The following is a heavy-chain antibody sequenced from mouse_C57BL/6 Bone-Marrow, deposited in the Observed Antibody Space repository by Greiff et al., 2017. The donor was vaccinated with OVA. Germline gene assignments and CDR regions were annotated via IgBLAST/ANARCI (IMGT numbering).Heavy chain of an antibody. CDR1: GYSITSGYD. CDR2: ISYSGST. J-gene: IGHJ1*03. D-gene: IGHD1-1*01. V-gene: IGHV3-1*01. CDR3: ARAGGYGSPYWYFDV. Sequence: EVKLMESGPGMVKPSQSLSLTCTVTGYSITSGYDWHWIRHFPGNKLEWMGYISYSGSTNYNPSLKSRISITHDTSKNHFFMKLNSVTTEDTATYYCARAGGYGSPYWYFDVWGTGTTVTVSS.